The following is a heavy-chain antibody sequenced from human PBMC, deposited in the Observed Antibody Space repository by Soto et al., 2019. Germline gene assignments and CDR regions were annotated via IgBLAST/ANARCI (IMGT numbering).Heavy chain of an antibody. J-gene: IGHJ5*01. CDR3: VKVRGTYTSGPFDS. V-gene: IGHV3-30*18. D-gene: IGHD6-19*01. CDR2: ISYDGSEE. Sequence: GGSLRLSCVASGFILSRFGMHWVRQAPGKGLEWVAVISYDGSEEYHADSVKGRFTISRDNSKNTLYLQMNSLRGDDMAVYYCVKVRGTYTSGPFDSWGQGTLVTVSS. CDR1: GFILSRFG.